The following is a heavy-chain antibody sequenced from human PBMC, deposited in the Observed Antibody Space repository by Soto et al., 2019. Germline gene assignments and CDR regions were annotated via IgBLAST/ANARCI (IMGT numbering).Heavy chain of an antibody. Sequence: GGSLRLSCAASGFTFSSYAMSWGLQAPWKGLEWVSAISGSGGSTYYADSVKGRFTISRDNSKNTLYLQMNSLRAEDTAVYYCAKKLSRGGGITFYFDSWGQGTLVTVSS. CDR3: AKKLSRGGGITFYFDS. CDR1: GFTFSSYA. J-gene: IGHJ4*02. D-gene: IGHD3-10*01. V-gene: IGHV3-23*01. CDR2: ISGSGGST.